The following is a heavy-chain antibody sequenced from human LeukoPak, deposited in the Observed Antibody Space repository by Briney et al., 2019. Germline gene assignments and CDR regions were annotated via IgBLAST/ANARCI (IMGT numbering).Heavy chain of an antibody. V-gene: IGHV3-30*03. D-gene: IGHD1-26*01. J-gene: IGHJ4*02. CDR2: ISYDGSNK. CDR1: GFTFSSYG. CDR3: AREGRVGATDY. Sequence: GGSQRLSCAASGFTFSSYGMHWVRQAPGKGLEWVAVISYDGSNKYYADSVKGRFTISRDNSKNTLYLQMSSLRAEDTAVYYCAREGRVGATDYWGQGTLVTVSS.